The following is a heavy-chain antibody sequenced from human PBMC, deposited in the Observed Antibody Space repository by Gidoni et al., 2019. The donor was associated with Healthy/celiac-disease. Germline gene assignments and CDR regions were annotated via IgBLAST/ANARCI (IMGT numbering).Heavy chain of an antibody. CDR3: ARATRYYYGSGSYSDWFDP. D-gene: IGHD3-10*01. CDR2: IKKDGREK. V-gene: IGHV3-7*04. CDR1: GFPFSSYC. Sequence: EVQLVESVGGLVQPGGSLRLSCAASGFPFSSYCMSWVRPAPGKGLGWVANIKKDGREKYYVESGKGRCTISRDNAKNSRYLQMNSLRAEDTAVYYCARATRYYYGSGSYSDWFDPWGQGTLVTVSS. J-gene: IGHJ5*02.